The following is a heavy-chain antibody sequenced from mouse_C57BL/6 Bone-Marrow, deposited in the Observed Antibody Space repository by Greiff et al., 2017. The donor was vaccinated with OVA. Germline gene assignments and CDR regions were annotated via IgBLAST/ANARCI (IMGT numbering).Heavy chain of an antibody. Sequence: QVQLQQPGAELVKPGASVKMSCKASGYTFTSYWLTWVKQRPGQGLEWIGDIYPGSGSTNYNEKFKSKAPLTVDTSSSTAYMQLSSLTSEDSAVYYCATTGNGSSYYAMDYWGQGTSVTVSS. D-gene: IGHD1-1*01. CDR2: IYPGSGST. J-gene: IGHJ4*01. V-gene: IGHV1-55*01. CDR3: ATTGNGSSYYAMDY. CDR1: GYTFTSYW.